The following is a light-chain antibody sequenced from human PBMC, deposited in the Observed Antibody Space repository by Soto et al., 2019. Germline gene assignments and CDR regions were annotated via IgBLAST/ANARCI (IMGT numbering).Light chain of an antibody. CDR1: QSVSSY. CDR3: QERSNWPPIT. Sequence: EIVLSQTPATLSLCPGERATLSCRASQSVSSYLAWYQQKPGQAPRLLIYDASNRATGIPARFSGSGSGTDFTLTISSLEPEDFAVYYCQERSNWPPITFGQGTRLAIK. J-gene: IGKJ5*01. V-gene: IGKV3-11*01. CDR2: DAS.